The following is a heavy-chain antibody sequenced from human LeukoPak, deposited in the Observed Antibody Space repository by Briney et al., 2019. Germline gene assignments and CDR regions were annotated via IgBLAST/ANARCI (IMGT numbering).Heavy chain of an antibody. CDR2: IYSGGST. Sequence: GGSLRLSCAASGLTVSINYMSWVRQAPGKGLEWVSVIYSGGSTYYADSVKGRFTISRDNSKNTLYLQMNSLRAEDTAVYYCARDIGYRVDYWGQGTLVTVSS. CDR3: ARDIGYRVDY. V-gene: IGHV3-66*01. J-gene: IGHJ4*02. CDR1: GLTVSINY. D-gene: IGHD5-18*01.